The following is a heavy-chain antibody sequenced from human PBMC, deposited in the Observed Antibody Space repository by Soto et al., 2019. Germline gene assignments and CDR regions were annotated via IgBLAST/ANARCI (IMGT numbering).Heavy chain of an antibody. CDR1: GGSISSYY. D-gene: IGHD5-12*01. CDR2: IYYSGST. Sequence: SETLSLTCTVSGGSISSYYWSWIRQPPGKGLEWIGYIYYSGSTNYNPSLKSRVTISVDTSKNQFSLKLSSVTAADTAVYYCARHYSGYDSDFDYWGQGTLVTVSS. V-gene: IGHV4-59*08. CDR3: ARHYSGYDSDFDY. J-gene: IGHJ4*02.